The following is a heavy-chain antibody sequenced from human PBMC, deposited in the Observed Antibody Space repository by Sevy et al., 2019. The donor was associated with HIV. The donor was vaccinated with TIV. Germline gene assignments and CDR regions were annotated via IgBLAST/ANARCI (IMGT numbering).Heavy chain of an antibody. D-gene: IGHD5-18*01. Sequence: GGSLRLSCAASGFTFSSYWMHWVRQAPGKGLVWVSRINSDGSSTSYGDSVKGRFTISRDNAKNTLYLQMNSLRAEDTAVYYCARGRIRFGTAMATGYYGMDVWGQGTTVTVSS. V-gene: IGHV3-74*01. J-gene: IGHJ6*02. CDR2: INSDGSST. CDR3: ARGRIRFGTAMATGYYGMDV. CDR1: GFTFSSYW.